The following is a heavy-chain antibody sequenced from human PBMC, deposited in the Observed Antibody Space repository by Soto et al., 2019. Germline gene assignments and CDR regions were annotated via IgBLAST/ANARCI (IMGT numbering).Heavy chain of an antibody. D-gene: IGHD5-18*01. CDR1: GFTFTSSA. V-gene: IGHV1-46*01. CDR2: INPSGGST. CDR3: ARAENVDTAMAREKRGFDP. J-gene: IGHJ5*02. Sequence: GASVKVSCKASGFTFTSSAVHWVRKAPGQGLEWMGIINPSGGSTSYAQKFQGRATMTRDTSTSTVYMELSSLRSEDTAVYYCARAENVDTAMAREKRGFDPWGQGTLVTVSS.